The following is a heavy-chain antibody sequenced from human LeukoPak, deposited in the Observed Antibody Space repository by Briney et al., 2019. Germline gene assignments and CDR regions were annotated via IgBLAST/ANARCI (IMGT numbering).Heavy chain of an antibody. Sequence: GASVKVSCKASGYTFTDYYMHWVRQAPGQGLEWMGWVIPNTGGTNYAQKFQGRVTMTRDTSISTAYMELSQLRPDDTAVYYCARASYITPTDYWGRGTLVTVSS. CDR2: VIPNTGGT. CDR3: ARASYITPTDY. V-gene: IGHV1-2*02. J-gene: IGHJ4*02. D-gene: IGHD2-21*01. CDR1: GYTFTDYY.